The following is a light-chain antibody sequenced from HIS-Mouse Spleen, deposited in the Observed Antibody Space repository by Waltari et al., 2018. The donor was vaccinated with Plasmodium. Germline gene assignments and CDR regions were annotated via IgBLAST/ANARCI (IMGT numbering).Light chain of an antibody. V-gene: IGLV9-49*01. CDR1: SGYSNYK. Sequence: QPVLTQPPSASASLGASVTLTCTLSSGYSNYKVDWYQQRPGKGPRFVMRVGTGGIVGSKGDGIPYRFSVLGSGLNRYLTIKNIQEEDESDYHCGADHGSGSNFVWVFGTGTKVTVL. CDR2: VGTGGIVG. J-gene: IGLJ1*01. CDR3: GADHGSGSNFVWV.